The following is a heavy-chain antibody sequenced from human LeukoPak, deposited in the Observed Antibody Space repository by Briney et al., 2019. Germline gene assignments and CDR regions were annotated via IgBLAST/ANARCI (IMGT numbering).Heavy chain of an antibody. CDR3: ARDSSGYYINWYFDL. V-gene: IGHV4-61*01. CDR1: DYSLSSVYY. J-gene: IGHJ2*01. D-gene: IGHD3-22*01. Sequence: SETLSLTCNVSDYSLSSVYYWGWIRQSPGKGLEWIGYIYYSGSTNYNPSLKSRVTISVDTSKNQFSLKLSSVTAADTAVYYCARDSSGYYINWYFDLWGRGTLVTVSS. CDR2: IYYSGST.